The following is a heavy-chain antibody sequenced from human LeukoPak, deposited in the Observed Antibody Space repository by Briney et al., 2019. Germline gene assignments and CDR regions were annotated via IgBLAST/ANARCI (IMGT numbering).Heavy chain of an antibody. CDR3: ARTRFRGGFDP. CDR2: ISSSSSTI. CDR1: GFTFSSYS. Sequence: GGSLRLSCAASGFTFSSYSMNWVRQAPGKGLEWVLYISSSSSTIYYADSVKGRFTISRDNAKNSLYLQMNSLRAEDTAVCYCARTRFRGGFDPWGQGTLVTVSS. J-gene: IGHJ5*02. D-gene: IGHD3-10*01. V-gene: IGHV3-48*01.